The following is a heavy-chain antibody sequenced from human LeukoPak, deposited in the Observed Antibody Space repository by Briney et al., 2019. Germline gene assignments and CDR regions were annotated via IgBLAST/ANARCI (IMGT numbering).Heavy chain of an antibody. D-gene: IGHD1-26*01. Sequence: GESLKISCKASGYTFADYWIGWVRQMPGKGLEWMGIIYPGDSDTRYSPSFQGQVTISADKSISTAYLQWSSLKASDTAMYYCAIRYSGSYSDYWGQGTLVTVSS. J-gene: IGHJ4*02. CDR2: IYPGDSDT. CDR3: AIRYSGSYSDY. V-gene: IGHV5-51*01. CDR1: GYTFADYW.